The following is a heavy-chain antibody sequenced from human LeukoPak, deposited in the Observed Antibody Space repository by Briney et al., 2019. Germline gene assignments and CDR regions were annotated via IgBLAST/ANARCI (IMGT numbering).Heavy chain of an antibody. CDR1: GGSISSYH. CDR3: ASSGSGYYSNYGWYFDL. D-gene: IGHD4-11*01. CDR2: IYYSGST. J-gene: IGHJ2*01. V-gene: IGHV4-59*01. Sequence: PSETLSLTCTVSGGSISSYHWSWIRQPPGKGLEWIGYIYYSGSTNYNPSLKSRVTISVDTSKNQFSLKLSSVTAADTAVYYCASSGSGYYSNYGWYFDLWGRGTLVTVSS.